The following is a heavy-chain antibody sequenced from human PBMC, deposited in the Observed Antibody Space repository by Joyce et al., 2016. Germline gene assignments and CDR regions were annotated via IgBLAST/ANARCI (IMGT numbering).Heavy chain of an antibody. V-gene: IGHV3-53*01. CDR1: GFTVSGNY. CDR2: IYSGGST. CDR3: ASQYQHRYYYYGMDV. Sequence: EVQLVESGGGLIQPGGSLRLSCAASGFTVSGNYMSWVRQAPGKGLAWVSVIYSGGSTYYADSVKGRFTISRDNSKNTLDLQMNSLRAEDTAVYYCASQYQHRYYYYGMDVWGQGTTVTVSS. D-gene: IGHD3-3*02. J-gene: IGHJ6*02.